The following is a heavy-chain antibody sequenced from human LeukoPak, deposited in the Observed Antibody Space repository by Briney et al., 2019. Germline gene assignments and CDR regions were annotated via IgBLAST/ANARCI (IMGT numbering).Heavy chain of an antibody. Sequence: PGGSLRLSCAASGFTFDDYAMHWVRQAPGKGLEWVSGISWNSGSIGYADSVKGRFTISRDNGKNSLYLQMNSLRADDTAVYYCARGVYAFDVWGQGTMVTVSS. D-gene: IGHD6-6*01. J-gene: IGHJ3*01. CDR2: ISWNSGSI. V-gene: IGHV3-9*01. CDR3: ARGVYAFDV. CDR1: GFTFDDYA.